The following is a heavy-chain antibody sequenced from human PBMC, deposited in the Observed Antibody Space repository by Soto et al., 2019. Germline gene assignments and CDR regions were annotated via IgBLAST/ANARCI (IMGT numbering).Heavy chain of an antibody. CDR3: ARAHYYDSSGYYSPSSYYFDD. V-gene: IGHV3-30-3*01. Sequence: GGSLRLSCAASGFTFRTYAMHWVRQAPGKGLEWVAVISYDGSNKYYADSVKGRFTISRVNSKNTLYLQMNSLRAEDTALCYCARAHYYDSSGYYSPSSYYFDDWGQGTLVTVSS. D-gene: IGHD3-22*01. CDR2: ISYDGSNK. CDR1: GFTFRTYA. J-gene: IGHJ4*02.